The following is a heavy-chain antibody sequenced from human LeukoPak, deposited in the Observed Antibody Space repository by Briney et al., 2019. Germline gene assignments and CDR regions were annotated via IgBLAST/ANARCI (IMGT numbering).Heavy chain of an antibody. CDR3: ARSTWLLDK. CDR1: GFTFSSYA. CDR2: ISGSGGAT. V-gene: IGHV3-23*01. J-gene: IGHJ4*02. Sequence: GGSLRLSCAPSGFTFSSYAMSWVRQAPGRRLEWVSTISGSGGATYYADSVKGRFTISRVNSRNTLYLQMNSLRAEDTAVYYCARSTWLLDKWGQGTLVTVSS. D-gene: IGHD3-22*01.